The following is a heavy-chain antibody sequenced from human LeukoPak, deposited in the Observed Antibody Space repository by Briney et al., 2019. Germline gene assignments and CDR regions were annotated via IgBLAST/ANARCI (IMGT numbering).Heavy chain of an antibody. Sequence: PGGSLRLSCAASGFTFSSYSMNWVCQAPGKGLEWVSYISSSSSTIYYADSVKGRFTISRDNAKNSLYLQMNSLRAEDTAVYYCARGSHSSGWHYLFDYWGQGTLVTVSS. CDR1: GFTFSSYS. J-gene: IGHJ4*02. CDR2: ISSSSSTI. D-gene: IGHD6-19*01. CDR3: ARGSHSSGWHYLFDY. V-gene: IGHV3-48*01.